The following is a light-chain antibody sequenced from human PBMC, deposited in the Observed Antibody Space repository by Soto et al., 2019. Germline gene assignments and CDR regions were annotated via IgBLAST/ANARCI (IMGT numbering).Light chain of an antibody. V-gene: IGKV3-20*01. CDR2: GAS. CDR1: QSVSSSY. Sequence: EIVLTQSPGILSLSPGEGATLSCRASQSVSSSYLAWYQQKPGQAPRLVIYGASSRATGIPDRFSGSGSGTDFTLTISRLEPEDFAVYYCQQYANSPLTFGPGTKVDIK. J-gene: IGKJ3*01. CDR3: QQYANSPLT.